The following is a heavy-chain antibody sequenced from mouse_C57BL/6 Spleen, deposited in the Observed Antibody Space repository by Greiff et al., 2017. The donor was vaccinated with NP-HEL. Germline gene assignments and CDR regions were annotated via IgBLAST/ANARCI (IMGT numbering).Heavy chain of an antibody. V-gene: IGHV1-82*01. CDR1: GYAFSSSW. Sequence: QVQLQQSGPELVKPGASVKISCKASGYAFSSSWMNWVKQRPGKGLEWIGRIYPGDGDTNYNGKFKGKATLTADKSSRTAYMQLSSLTSEDSAVYFCARGDYFDYWGQGTTLTVSS. J-gene: IGHJ2*01. CDR3: ARGDYFDY. CDR2: IYPGDGDT.